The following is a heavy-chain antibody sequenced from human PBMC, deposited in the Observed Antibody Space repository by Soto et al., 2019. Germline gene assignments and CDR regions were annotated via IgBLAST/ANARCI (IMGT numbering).Heavy chain of an antibody. J-gene: IGHJ6*02. CDR3: ARGLAAPPRYYYYGMDV. Sequence: PSETLSLTCAVYGGSFSGYYWSWIRQPPGKGQEWIGEINHSGSTNYNPSLKSRVTISVDTSKNQFSLKLSSVTAADTAVYYCARGLAAPPRYYYYGMDVWGQGTTVTVSS. D-gene: IGHD6-6*01. V-gene: IGHV4-34*01. CDR2: INHSGST. CDR1: GGSFSGYY.